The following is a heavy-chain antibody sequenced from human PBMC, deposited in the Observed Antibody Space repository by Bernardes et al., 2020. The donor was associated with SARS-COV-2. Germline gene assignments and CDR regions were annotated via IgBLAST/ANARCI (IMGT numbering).Heavy chain of an antibody. CDR1: GFNFSSDA. J-gene: IGHJ4*02. Sequence: GGSLRLSCAASGFNFSSDAMHWVRQGPGKGLEWVAVTWHDGSSRFYADSVKGRFTISRDNIKNLLYLQMDSLRVEDTAMYWCARHHDAWGLLDCWGQGTLVTVSS. CDR2: TWHDGSSR. V-gene: IGHV3-33*01. CDR3: ARHHDAWGLLDC. D-gene: IGHD1-26*01.